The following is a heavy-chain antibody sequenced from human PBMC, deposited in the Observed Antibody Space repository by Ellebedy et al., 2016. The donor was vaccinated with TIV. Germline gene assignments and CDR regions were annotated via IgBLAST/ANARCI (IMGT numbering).Heavy chain of an antibody. Sequence: GPLRLSXAVYGGSFSDYFWTWVRQSPGKGLEWIGEINHSGSSNYNLSLKSRVTISVDTSKNQLSLRLTSLTAADTAVYYCAKSLHYSSSSFFDFWGQGTRVTVSS. CDR1: GGSFSDYF. D-gene: IGHD6-6*01. CDR2: INHSGSS. V-gene: IGHV4-34*01. CDR3: AKSLHYSSSSFFDF. J-gene: IGHJ4*02.